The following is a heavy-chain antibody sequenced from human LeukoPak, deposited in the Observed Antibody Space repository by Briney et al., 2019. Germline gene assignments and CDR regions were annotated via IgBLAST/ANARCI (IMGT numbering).Heavy chain of an antibody. Sequence: GGSLRLSCAASGFTFSNYWMTWVRQAPGKGLEWVANIKEDGSEKYYVDSVKGRFTVSRDNSKNTVYLQMNSLRAEDTAMYYCAKGAGGSYGLYYFDYWGQGTLLTVSS. CDR1: GFTFSNYW. J-gene: IGHJ4*02. CDR3: AKGAGGSYGLYYFDY. V-gene: IGHV3-7*03. D-gene: IGHD3-10*01. CDR2: IKEDGSEK.